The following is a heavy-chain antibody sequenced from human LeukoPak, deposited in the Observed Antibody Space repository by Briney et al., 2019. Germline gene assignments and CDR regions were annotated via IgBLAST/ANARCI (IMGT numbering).Heavy chain of an antibody. Sequence: SVTVSCKASGFTFTSSAMQWVRQARGQRLEWIGWIFVGSGNKNYAQKFQERVTITRDMSTSTAYMELSSLRSEDTAVYYCAADPYSSPTYYYYGMDVWGQGTTVTVSS. CDR1: GFTFTSSA. CDR2: IFVGSGNK. CDR3: AADPYSSPTYYYYGMDV. D-gene: IGHD6-13*01. V-gene: IGHV1-58*02. J-gene: IGHJ6*02.